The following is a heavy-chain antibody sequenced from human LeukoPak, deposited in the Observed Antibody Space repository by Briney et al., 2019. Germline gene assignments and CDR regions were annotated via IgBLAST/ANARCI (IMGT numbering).Heavy chain of an antibody. J-gene: IGHJ4*02. CDR3: ARDRPGSFDY. CDR2: IYHSGST. Sequence: SQTLSLTCTVSGGSISSGDYYWSWIRQPPGKGLEWIGYIYHSGSTYYNPSLKSRVTISVDRSKNQFSLKLSSVTAADTAVYYCARDRPGSFDYWGQGTLVTVSS. CDR1: GGSISSGDYY. V-gene: IGHV4-30-2*01.